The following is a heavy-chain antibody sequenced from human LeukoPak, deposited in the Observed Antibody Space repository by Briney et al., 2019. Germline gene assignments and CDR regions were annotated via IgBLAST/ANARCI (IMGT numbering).Heavy chain of an antibody. CDR2: ISYGGSKK. D-gene: IGHD5-24*01. CDR1: GFTFRSYA. Sequence: GGSLRLSCVASGFTFRSYAMHWVRQAPGKGLEWVAVISYGGSKKYYADSVKGRFTISRDNSKNTLYVQMNSLRAEDTAVYYCARDSSPAPDGYNCHYWGQGTLVTVSS. V-gene: IGHV3-30-3*01. J-gene: IGHJ4*02. CDR3: ARDSSPAPDGYNCHY.